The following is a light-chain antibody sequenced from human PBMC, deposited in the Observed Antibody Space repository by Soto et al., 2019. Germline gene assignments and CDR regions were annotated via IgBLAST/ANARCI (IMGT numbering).Light chain of an antibody. V-gene: IGLV3-21*04. J-gene: IGLJ2*01. CDR2: NDD. Sequence: SYELTQPPSVSVAPGKTARVSCGGNNIAGKSVHWYQLQQGQAPVLIIYNDDDRPSGIPERFSGSKSGNTATLTVSWVEAGDEADYYCQVWGSNADPYVLFGGGTKLTVL. CDR1: NIAGKS. CDR3: QVWGSNADPYVL.